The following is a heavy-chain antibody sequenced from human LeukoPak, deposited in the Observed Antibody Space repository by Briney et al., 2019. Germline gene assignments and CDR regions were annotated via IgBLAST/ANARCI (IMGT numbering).Heavy chain of an antibody. CDR2: ISGSGGST. J-gene: IGHJ4*02. CDR3: AKDQNYIAAAGTVAY. Sequence: GGSLRLSCAASGFTFSSYAMSWVRQAPGRGLEWVSAISGSGGSTYYADSVKGRFTISRDNSKNTLYLQMNSLRAEDTAVYYCAKDQNYIAAAGTVAYWGQGTLVTVSS. V-gene: IGHV3-23*01. CDR1: GFTFSSYA. D-gene: IGHD6-13*01.